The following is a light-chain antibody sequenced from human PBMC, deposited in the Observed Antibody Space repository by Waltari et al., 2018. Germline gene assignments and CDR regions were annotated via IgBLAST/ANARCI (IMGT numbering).Light chain of an antibody. CDR3: QQFYTTPPT. CDR1: QSVLHSSNNKNY. Sequence: DIVMTQSPDSLAVSRGERATINFKSSQSVLHSSNNKNYLAWYQQKPGQPPKLLIYWASTRESGVPDRFSGSGSGTDFTLTISSLQAEDVAVYYCQQFYTTPPTFGQGTKVEIK. V-gene: IGKV4-1*01. CDR2: WAS. J-gene: IGKJ1*01.